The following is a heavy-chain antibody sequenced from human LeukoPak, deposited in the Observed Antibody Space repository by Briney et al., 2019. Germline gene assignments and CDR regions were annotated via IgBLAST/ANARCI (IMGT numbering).Heavy chain of an antibody. Sequence: ASVKVSCKASGYTFTSYYMHWVRQAPGQGLEWMGIINPSGGSTSYAQKFQGRVTMTRDTSTSTVYMELSSLRSEDTAVYYCARDYPTDYYDSSGYYYHDAFDIWGQGTMVTVSS. CDR1: GYTFTSYY. CDR2: INPSGGST. CDR3: ARDYPTDYYDSSGYYYHDAFDI. V-gene: IGHV1-46*01. D-gene: IGHD3-22*01. J-gene: IGHJ3*02.